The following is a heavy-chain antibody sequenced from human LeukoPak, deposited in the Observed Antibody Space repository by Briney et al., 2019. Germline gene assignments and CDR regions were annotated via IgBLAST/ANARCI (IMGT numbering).Heavy chain of an antibody. CDR1: GGSFSGYY. D-gene: IGHD5-12*01. J-gene: IGHJ4*02. CDR3: AAGGYSGYDYDY. Sequence: SETLSLTCAVYGGSFSGYYWSWIRQPPGKGLEWIGEINHSGSTNYNPSLKSRVTISVDTSKNQFSLKLSSVTAADTAVYYCAAGGYSGYDYDYWGQGTLVTVSS. V-gene: IGHV4-34*01. CDR2: INHSGST.